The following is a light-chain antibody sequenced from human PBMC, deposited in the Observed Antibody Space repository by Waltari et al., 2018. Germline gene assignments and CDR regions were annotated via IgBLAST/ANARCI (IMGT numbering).Light chain of an antibody. CDR1: QGIRNG. J-gene: IGKJ1*01. Sequence: DIQMTQSPSSLSASVGDRVTITCRASQGIRNGLSWYQQQPGKAPKRLIYAASSLQSGVPSRFSGSGSGTEFTLTISSLQPEDSASYYCLQYNSYPWTFGQGTKEEIK. V-gene: IGKV1-17*01. CDR2: AAS. CDR3: LQYNSYPWT.